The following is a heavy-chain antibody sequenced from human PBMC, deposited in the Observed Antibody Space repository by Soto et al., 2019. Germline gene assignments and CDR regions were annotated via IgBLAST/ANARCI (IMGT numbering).Heavy chain of an antibody. V-gene: IGHV1-3*01. J-gene: IGHJ6*02. CDR1: GYTFTSYA. Sequence: ASVKGSCKASGYTFTSYAMHWLRQAPGQRLEWMGWINAGNGNTKYSQKFQGRVTITRDTSASTAYMELSSLRSEDTAVYYCASSYSNYALIDYYYYGMDVCGQGTTVTVSS. CDR3: ASSYSNYALIDYYYYGMDV. D-gene: IGHD4-4*01. CDR2: INAGNGNT.